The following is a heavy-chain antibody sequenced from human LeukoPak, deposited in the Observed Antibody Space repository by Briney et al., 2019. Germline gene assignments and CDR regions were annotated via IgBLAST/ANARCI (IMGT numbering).Heavy chain of an antibody. D-gene: IGHD3/OR15-3a*01. J-gene: IGHJ4*02. CDR1: GFTFSDYY. CDR3: ARDDSRGPYYFDY. Sequence: GGSLRLSCAASGFTFSDYYMSWIRQAPGKGLEWVSYISSSGSTIYYADSVKGRFTISRDNAKNSLYLQMNSLRAEDTAVYYCARDDSRGPYYFDYWGQGTLVTVSS. V-gene: IGHV3-11*01. CDR2: ISSSGSTI.